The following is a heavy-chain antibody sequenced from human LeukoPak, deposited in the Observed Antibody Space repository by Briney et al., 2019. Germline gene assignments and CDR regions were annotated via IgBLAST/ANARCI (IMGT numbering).Heavy chain of an antibody. CDR3: ARGLDFWSGYHFDY. J-gene: IGHJ4*02. Sequence: SETLSLTCAVYGGSFSAYYWSWIRQPPGKGLEWIGEINHSGSTNYNPSLKSRVTISVDTSKNQFSLKLSSVTAADTAVYYCARGLDFWSGYHFDYWGQGTLVTVSS. D-gene: IGHD3-3*01. V-gene: IGHV4-34*01. CDR1: GGSFSAYY. CDR2: INHSGST.